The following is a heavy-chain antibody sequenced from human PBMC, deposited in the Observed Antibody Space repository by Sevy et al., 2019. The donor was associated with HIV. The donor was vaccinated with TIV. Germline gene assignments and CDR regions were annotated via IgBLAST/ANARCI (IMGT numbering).Heavy chain of an antibody. D-gene: IGHD2-8*01. CDR1: GFTFSSYA. Sequence: GGSLRLSCSASGFTFSSYAMHWVRQAPGKGLEYVSTISSNGGSTYYADSVKGRFTISRDNSKNTLYLQMSSLRAEDTAVYYCGKVYRRSYYDYWGQGTLVTVSS. CDR2: ISSNGGST. J-gene: IGHJ4*02. V-gene: IGHV3-64D*06. CDR3: GKVYRRSYYDY.